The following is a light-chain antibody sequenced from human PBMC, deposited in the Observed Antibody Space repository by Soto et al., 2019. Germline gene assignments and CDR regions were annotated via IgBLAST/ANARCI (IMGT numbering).Light chain of an antibody. Sequence: EIVLTQSPGTLSLSPGERATISCRASQSVSSSYLAWYQQKPGQAPRLLIYGAPSRATGLQDSLSGRGFGKDFTLTISRREPEDFPVFYCQQYGSSPRTFGKGTKVDIK. CDR2: GAP. J-gene: IGKJ1*01. CDR1: QSVSSSY. V-gene: IGKV3-20*01. CDR3: QQYGSSPRT.